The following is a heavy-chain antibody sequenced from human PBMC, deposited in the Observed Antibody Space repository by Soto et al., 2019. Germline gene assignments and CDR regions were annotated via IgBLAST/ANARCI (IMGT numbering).Heavy chain of an antibody. CDR2: IVPIFGTT. CDR3: AANSLGGGSQGDV. J-gene: IGHJ6*02. D-gene: IGHD3-10*01. Sequence: QVRLVQSGAEVNKPGSSVKVSCKASGDTFSSYSISWVRQAPGQGLEWMGGIVPIFGTTVYAPRLQGRLTSTADGPTSTSYRELSGLTFEDTAVYYCAANSLGGGSQGDVWGQGTTVTVSS. V-gene: IGHV1-69*01. CDR1: GDTFSSYS.